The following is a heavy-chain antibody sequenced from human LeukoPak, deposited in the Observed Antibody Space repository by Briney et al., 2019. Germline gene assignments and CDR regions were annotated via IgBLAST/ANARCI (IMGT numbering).Heavy chain of an antibody. J-gene: IGHJ2*01. CDR1: GGTFSSYA. Sequence: GASVKVSCKASGGTFSSYAISWVRQAPGQGLEWMGGIIPIFGTANYAQKFQGRVTITADESTSTAYMELSSLRSEDTAVYYCARASGQQLLSGYWYFDLWGRGTLVTVSS. CDR2: IIPIFGTA. D-gene: IGHD6-13*01. V-gene: IGHV1-69*13. CDR3: ARASGQQLLSGYWYFDL.